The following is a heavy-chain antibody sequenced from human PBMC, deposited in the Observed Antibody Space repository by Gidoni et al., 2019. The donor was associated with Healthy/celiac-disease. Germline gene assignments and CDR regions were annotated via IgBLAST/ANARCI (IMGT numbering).Heavy chain of an antibody. V-gene: IGHV4-39*01. D-gene: IGHD4-17*01. CDR3: ARRVSDYRGAFDI. J-gene: IGHJ3*02. CDR1: RGSISSRSSY. CDR2: IYYSGST. Sequence: QLQLTESSPGLVKPSETLSLTCTVSRGSISSRSSYWGWTPQPPGKGLDWIGSIYYSGSTYYNPSLKSRVTISVDTDKNQFSLKLSSVTAADTAVYYCARRVSDYRGAFDIWGQGTMVTVSS.